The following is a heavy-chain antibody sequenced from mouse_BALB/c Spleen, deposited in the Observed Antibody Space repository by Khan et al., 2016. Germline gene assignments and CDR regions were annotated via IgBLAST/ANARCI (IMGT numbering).Heavy chain of an antibody. D-gene: IGHD1-1*01. CDR3: AREHCRVDYFDY. J-gene: IGHJ2*01. Sequence: EVELVESGGGLVQPGGSLRLSCATSGFTFTDYYMSWVRQPPGKALEWLGFIRNKANGYTTEYSASVKGRLTIYRDNSQSILYLQMNTLRAVNSATYYSAREHCRVDYFDYWGQGTTLTVPS. CDR1: GFTFTDYY. CDR2: IRNKANGYTT. V-gene: IGHV7-3*02.